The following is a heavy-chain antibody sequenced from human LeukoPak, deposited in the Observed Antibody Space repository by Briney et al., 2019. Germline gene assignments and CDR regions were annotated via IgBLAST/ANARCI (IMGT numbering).Heavy chain of an antibody. Sequence: SETLSLTCAVYGGSFSGYYWSWIRQPPGKGLEWIGEINHSGSTNYNPSLKSRVTISVDTSKNQFSLKLSSVTAADTAVYYCARYYYDSSGSTLSPDFDYWGQGTLVPSP. CDR1: GGSFSGYY. CDR3: ARYYYDSSGSTLSPDFDY. V-gene: IGHV4-34*01. J-gene: IGHJ4*02. D-gene: IGHD3-22*01. CDR2: INHSGST.